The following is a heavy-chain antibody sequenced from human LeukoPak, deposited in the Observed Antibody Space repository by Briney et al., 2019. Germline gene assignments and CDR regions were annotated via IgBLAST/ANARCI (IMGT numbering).Heavy chain of an antibody. CDR1: GYSISSGYY. J-gene: IGHJ5*02. CDR3: ARDGVNIVAVPAAEVNWFDH. Sequence: SETLSLTCAVSGYSISSGYYRGWIRQPPGQGLEWIGSIYHSGSTYYNPSLKSRVTISVDTSKNQFSLKLSSVTAADTAVYYCARDGVNIVAVPAAEVNWFDHWGQGTLVTVSS. CDR2: IYHSGST. V-gene: IGHV4-38-2*02. D-gene: IGHD2-2*01.